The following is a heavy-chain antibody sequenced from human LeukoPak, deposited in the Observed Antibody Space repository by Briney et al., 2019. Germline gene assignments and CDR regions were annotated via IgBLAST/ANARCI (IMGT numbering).Heavy chain of an antibody. CDR1: GGSISSSNW. CDR2: IYHSGST. V-gene: IGHV4-4*02. CDR3: AREREGYCSGGSCYAFDY. J-gene: IGHJ4*02. Sequence: SETLSLTCAVSGGSISSSNWWSWVRQPPGKGLEWIGEIYHSGSTNYNPSLKRRVTISVDKSKNQFSLKLSSVTAADTAVYYCAREREGYCSGGSCYAFDYWGQGTLVTVSS. D-gene: IGHD2-15*01.